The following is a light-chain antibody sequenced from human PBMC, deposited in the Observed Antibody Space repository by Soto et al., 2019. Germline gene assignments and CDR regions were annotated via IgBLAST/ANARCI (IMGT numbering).Light chain of an antibody. CDR1: QRISTY. CDR2: GAS. CDR3: QQSFITPPLT. J-gene: IGKJ4*01. V-gene: IGKV1-39*01. Sequence: DIQMTQSPSSLSASIGDRITITCRARQRISTYLNRYQQKPGKAPKLLIYGASTLQNGVPSRFSGSGSATDYTLTISSLQPEDFATYYCQQSFITPPLTFGGGTKVEIK.